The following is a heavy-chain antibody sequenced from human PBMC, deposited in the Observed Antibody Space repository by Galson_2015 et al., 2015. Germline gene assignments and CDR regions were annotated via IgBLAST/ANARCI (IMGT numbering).Heavy chain of an antibody. D-gene: IGHD2-8*01. Sequence: SLRLSCAASGFTFSNSAMNWVRRAPGKGLEWVSYISESGDSTYYAASVKGRFTISRDNSKNEVYLQMNSLRAEDTAVYYCAKYAPRSNLVGAYDFWGQATPVTVSS. V-gene: IGHV3-23*01. CDR2: ISESGDST. J-gene: IGHJ4*02. CDR3: AKYAPRSNLVGAYDF. CDR1: GFTFSNSA.